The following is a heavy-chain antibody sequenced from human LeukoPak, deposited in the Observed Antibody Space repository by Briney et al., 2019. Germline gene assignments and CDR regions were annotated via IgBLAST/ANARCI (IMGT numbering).Heavy chain of an antibody. CDR2: LTLSGTNT. V-gene: IGHV3-23*01. Sequence: GGSLRLSCAASGFTFSSYAMSWVRQAPGKGLEWVSALTLSGTNTHYADSVKGRFTISRDVSKSTLYLQMNTLRAEDTAVYYCAKDSPLRTSYHGYFDYWGQGTLVTVSS. CDR3: AKDSPLRTSYHGYFDY. CDR1: GFTFSSYA. J-gene: IGHJ4*02. D-gene: IGHD3-16*01.